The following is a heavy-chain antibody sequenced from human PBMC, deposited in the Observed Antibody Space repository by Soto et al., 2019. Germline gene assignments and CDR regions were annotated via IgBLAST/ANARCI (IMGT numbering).Heavy chain of an antibody. V-gene: IGHV3-21*01. CDR2: ISSRDSYI. CDR3: ARGATVQPFDY. D-gene: IGHD1-26*01. Sequence: GGSLRLSCAASGFAFSTYTMNWVRQAPGKGLEWVSSISSRDSYIYYADSVKGRFTISRDNAKNSLYLQMNSLRADDMAVYYCARGATVQPFDYWGQGTLVTVSS. CDR1: GFAFSTYT. J-gene: IGHJ4*02.